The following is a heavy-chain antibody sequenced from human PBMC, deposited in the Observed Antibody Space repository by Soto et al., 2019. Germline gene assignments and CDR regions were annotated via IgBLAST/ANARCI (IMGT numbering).Heavy chain of an antibody. Sequence: ASVKVSCKASGFIFTSFGVQWVRQARGQRLEWIGWITVGTGNTNYAQKFQERVTITRDVSTSTAYMELSSLRSEDTAVYYCAAGDSSGYYGGWGQGTQVTVSS. CDR1: GFIFTSFG. V-gene: IGHV1-58*01. D-gene: IGHD3-22*01. J-gene: IGHJ4*02. CDR3: AAGDSSGYYGG. CDR2: ITVGTGNT.